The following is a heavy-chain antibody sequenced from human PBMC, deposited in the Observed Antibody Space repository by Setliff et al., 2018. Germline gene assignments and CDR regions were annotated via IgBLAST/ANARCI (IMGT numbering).Heavy chain of an antibody. D-gene: IGHD3-22*01. Sequence: PGGSLRLSCAASGFSFSNHGMHWVRQAPGKGLEWVAFIRHDGNNKYYKDSVRGRFTISRDNSKNTVYLQMNSLRPEDTAVYFCAKELIEVLMTGLEFWSQGAMVTVSS. V-gene: IGHV3-30*02. J-gene: IGHJ4*02. CDR3: AKELIEVLMTGLEF. CDR1: GFSFSNHG. CDR2: IRHDGNNK.